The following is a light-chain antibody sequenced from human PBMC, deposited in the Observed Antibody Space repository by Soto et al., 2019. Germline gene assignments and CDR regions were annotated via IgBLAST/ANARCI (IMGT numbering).Light chain of an antibody. V-gene: IGLV2-14*01. Sequence: QSARTQPASGSWSPGQSITISCTGTSSDVGGYNYVSWYQQHPGKAPKLMIYEVSNRPSGVSNRFSGSKSGNTASLTISGLQAEDESDYYCSSYTSSSTLVFGTGTKLTVL. CDR1: SSDVGGYNY. J-gene: IGLJ1*01. CDR2: EVS. CDR3: SSYTSSSTLV.